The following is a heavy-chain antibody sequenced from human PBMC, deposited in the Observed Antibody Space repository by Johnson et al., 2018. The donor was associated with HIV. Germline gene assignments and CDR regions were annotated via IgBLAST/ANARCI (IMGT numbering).Heavy chain of an antibody. CDR2: IRYDESNI. Sequence: QVQLVESGGGLVQPGRSLKLSCAASGFTFSSYAMHWVRQAPGKGLEWVAFIRYDESNIYYADSVKGRFIISRDNSKNTLYVQMNRLRPEDTAAYFCAKGRSGGSGAFDIWGQGTVVTVSS. CDR3: AKGRSGGSGAFDI. J-gene: IGHJ3*02. D-gene: IGHD3-10*01. CDR1: GFTFSSYA. V-gene: IGHV3-30*02.